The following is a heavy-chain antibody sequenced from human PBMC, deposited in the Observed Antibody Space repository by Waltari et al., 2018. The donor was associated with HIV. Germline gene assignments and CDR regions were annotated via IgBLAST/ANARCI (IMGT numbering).Heavy chain of an antibody. CDR2: MRSSGSTI. J-gene: IGHJ4*02. CDR3: ARGILWWCLDY. CDR1: GFTFSSYE. Sequence: EVQLLESGGGLVQPGGSLRLSCAASGFTFSSYEMNWVRQAPGKGLEWVSYMRSSGSTIYYADSVKGRFTISRDNAKNSLYLQMNSLRAEDTAVYYCARGILWWCLDYWGQGTLVTVSS. D-gene: IGHD2-21*01. V-gene: IGHV3-48*03.